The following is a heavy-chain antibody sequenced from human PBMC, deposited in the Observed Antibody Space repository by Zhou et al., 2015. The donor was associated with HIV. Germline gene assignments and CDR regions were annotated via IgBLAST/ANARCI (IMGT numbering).Heavy chain of an antibody. J-gene: IGHJ6*02. CDR2: IPYDGHGR. CDR3: AKRHYGDYDDGTYYYYGMDV. V-gene: IGHV3-30*02. D-gene: IGHD4-17*01. CDR1: GFIFKNSG. Sequence: QLVESGGAVVQPGGSLRLSCAASGFIFKNSGMHWVRQAPGKGLEWVALIPYDGHGREYVDSVRGRFTISRDNAKNTVYLEMNSLRGEDTAVYYCAKRHYGDYDDGTYYYYGMDVWGQGTTVIVSS.